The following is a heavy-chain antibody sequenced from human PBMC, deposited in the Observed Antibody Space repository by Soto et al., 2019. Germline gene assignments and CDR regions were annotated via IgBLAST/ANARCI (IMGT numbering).Heavy chain of an antibody. CDR3: AKHGGDSTGWFDY. V-gene: IGHV3-23*01. CDR1: GFTFSSYA. J-gene: IGHJ4*02. D-gene: IGHD6-19*01. CDR2: LSGSGGST. Sequence: GGSLRLSCAASGFTFSSYAMSWVRQAPGKGLEWVSALSGSGGSTYYADSVKGRFTISRDNSKNTLYLQMNSLRAEDTAVYYCAKHGGDSTGWFDYWGQGTLVTVSS.